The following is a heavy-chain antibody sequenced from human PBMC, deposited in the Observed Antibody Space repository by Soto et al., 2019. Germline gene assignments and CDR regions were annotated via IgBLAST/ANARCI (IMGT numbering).Heavy chain of an antibody. J-gene: IGHJ6*02. CDR2: IIPIFGTA. CDR1: GGTFSSDA. V-gene: IGHV1-69*06. CDR3: ARGVAAAGPDYYGMDV. D-gene: IGHD6-13*01. Sequence: SVNVSCKASGGTFSSDAIICVRQAPGQGLEWMGGIIPIFGTANYAQKFQGRVTITADKSTSTAYMELSSLRSEDTAVYYCARGVAAAGPDYYGMDVWGQGTTVT.